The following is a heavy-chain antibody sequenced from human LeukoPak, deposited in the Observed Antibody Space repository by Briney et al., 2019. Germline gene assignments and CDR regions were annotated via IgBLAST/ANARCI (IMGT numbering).Heavy chain of an antibody. CDR1: GYTFTSNG. Sequence: ASVKVSCKASGYTFTSNGISWVRQAPGRGLEWMGWISAYNGNTNYAQKLQGRVTMTTDTSTSTAYMELRSLRSDDTAVYYCARDIVVVVAATNWFNPWGQGTLVTVSS. V-gene: IGHV1-18*01. CDR3: ARDIVVVVAATNWFNP. D-gene: IGHD2-15*01. J-gene: IGHJ5*02. CDR2: ISAYNGNT.